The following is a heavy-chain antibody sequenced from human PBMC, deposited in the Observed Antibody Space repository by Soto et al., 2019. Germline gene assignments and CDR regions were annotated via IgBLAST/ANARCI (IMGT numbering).Heavy chain of an antibody. J-gene: IGHJ6*02. Sequence: GGSLRLSCAASGFTFSSYAMSWVRQAPGKGLEWVSAISGSGGSTYYADSVKGRFTISRDNSKNTLYLQMNSLRAEDTAVYYCAKDGSPLEDTAMDYYYYGMDVWGQGTTVTVSS. D-gene: IGHD5-18*01. CDR3: AKDGSPLEDTAMDYYYYGMDV. V-gene: IGHV3-23*01. CDR2: ISGSGGST. CDR1: GFTFSSYA.